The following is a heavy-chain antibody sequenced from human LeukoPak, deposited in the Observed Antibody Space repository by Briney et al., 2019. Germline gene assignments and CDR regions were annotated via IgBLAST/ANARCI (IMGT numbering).Heavy chain of an antibody. CDR3: ATPLVSGYHPSVDWFDP. CDR1: GYTLTELS. CDR2: FDPEDGET. Sequence: ASVKVSCKVSGYTLTELSMHWVRQAPGEGLEWMGGFDPEDGETIYAQKLQGRVTMTEDTSTDTAYMELSSLRSEDTAVYYCATPLVSGYHPSVDWFDPWGQGTLVTVSS. J-gene: IGHJ5*02. V-gene: IGHV1-24*01. D-gene: IGHD3-22*01.